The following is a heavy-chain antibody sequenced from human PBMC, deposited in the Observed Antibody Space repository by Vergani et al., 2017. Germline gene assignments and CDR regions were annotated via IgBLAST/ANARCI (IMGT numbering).Heavy chain of an antibody. CDR1: GYTFTSYA. V-gene: IGHV1-3*01. CDR3: ARGQDLNAARPASWFDP. Sequence: QVQLVQSGAEVKKPGASVKVSCKASGYTFTSYAMHWVRQAPGQRLEWMGWISAYNGNTNYAQKLQGRVTMTTDTSTSTAYMERRSLRSGDTALYYCARGQDLNAARPASWFDPWGQGTLVTVSS. CDR2: ISAYNGNT. D-gene: IGHD6-13*01. J-gene: IGHJ5*02.